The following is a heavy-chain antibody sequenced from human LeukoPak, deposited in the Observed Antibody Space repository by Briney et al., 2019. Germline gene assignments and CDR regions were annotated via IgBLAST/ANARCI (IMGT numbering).Heavy chain of an antibody. Sequence: SETLSLTCTVSGGSISSSSYYWGWIRQPPGKGLEWIGSIYYSGSTYYNPSLKSRVTISVDTSKSQFSLKLSSVTAADTAVYYRAREIGLGGRYCSSTSCDGAFDIWGQGTMVTVSS. CDR3: AREIGLGGRYCSSTSCDGAFDI. D-gene: IGHD2-2*01. CDR1: GGSISSSSYY. V-gene: IGHV4-39*07. CDR2: IYYSGST. J-gene: IGHJ3*02.